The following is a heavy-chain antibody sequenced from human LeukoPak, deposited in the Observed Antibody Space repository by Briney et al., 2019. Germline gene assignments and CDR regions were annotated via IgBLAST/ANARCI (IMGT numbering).Heavy chain of an antibody. V-gene: IGHV1-18*01. J-gene: IGHJ4*02. D-gene: IGHD5-18*01. CDR3: ARDSPTYSYGIYYFDY. CDR1: GYTFTSYG. Sequence: ASVKVSCKASGYTFTSYGISWVRQAPGQGLEWMGWISAYNGNTNYAQKLQGRVTMTTDTSTSTAYMELRSLRSDDTAVYYCARDSPTYSYGIYYFDYWGQGTLVTVSS. CDR2: ISAYNGNT.